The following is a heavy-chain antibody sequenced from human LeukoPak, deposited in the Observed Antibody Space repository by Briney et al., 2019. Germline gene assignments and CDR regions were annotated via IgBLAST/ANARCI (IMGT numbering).Heavy chain of an antibody. CDR2: IYQRATV. V-gene: IGHV4-38-2*02. Sequence: SETLSLTCNVSGYSISSGYFWGWVRQAPGKGLEWIGSIYQRATVHYNPSLKSRVTISLDTSKNHFSLNLRSMQASDTAVYYCARAYSSSWYFNWFDPWGQGTLVTVSS. J-gene: IGHJ5*02. D-gene: IGHD6-13*01. CDR3: ARAYSSSWYFNWFDP. CDR1: GYSISSGYF.